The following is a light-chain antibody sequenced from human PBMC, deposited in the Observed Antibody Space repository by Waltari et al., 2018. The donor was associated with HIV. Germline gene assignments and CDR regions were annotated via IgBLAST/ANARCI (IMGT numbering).Light chain of an antibody. V-gene: IGLV2-11*01. CDR2: HVT. Sequence: QSALAQPRSVSGSPGQSVTISCTGTSSDVGGYNYVSWFQHNPGKAPKLIIYHVTKRPPGVPDRFSASKTGNTASLTSSGLQAEDEAEYYCCSNAARATYVGGTGTQVTVL. J-gene: IGLJ1*01. CDR1: SSDVGGYNY. CDR3: CSNAARATYV.